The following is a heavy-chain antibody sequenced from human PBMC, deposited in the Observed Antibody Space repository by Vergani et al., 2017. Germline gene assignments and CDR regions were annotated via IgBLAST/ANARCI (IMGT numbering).Heavy chain of an antibody. CDR2: TYYRSKWYN. CDR3: ARGLRYFDWLSRWSYFDY. V-gene: IGHV6-1*01. Sequence: QVQLQQSGPGLVKPSQTLSLTCAISGDSVSSNSAAWNWIRQSPSRGLEWLGRTYYRSKWYNDYAVSVKSRITINPDTSKNQFSLQLNSVTPEDTAVYYCARGLRYFDWLSRWSYFDYWGQGTLVTVSS. J-gene: IGHJ4*02. D-gene: IGHD3-9*01. CDR1: GDSVSSNSAA.